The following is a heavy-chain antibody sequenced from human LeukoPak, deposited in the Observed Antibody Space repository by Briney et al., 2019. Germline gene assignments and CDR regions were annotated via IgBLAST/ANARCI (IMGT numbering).Heavy chain of an antibody. J-gene: IGHJ4*02. D-gene: IGHD1-26*01. CDR2: ISGSGDST. Sequence: PGGSLRLSCAASGFTFSSYAMSWVRQAPGKGLEWVSAISGSGDSTYYGDSVKGRFTISRDNSKNTLFLQMNSLRAEDTAVYYCAKGSENIMGAPQADYGGQGTLVSGAS. CDR1: GFTFSSYA. V-gene: IGHV3-23*01. CDR3: AKGSENIMGAPQADY.